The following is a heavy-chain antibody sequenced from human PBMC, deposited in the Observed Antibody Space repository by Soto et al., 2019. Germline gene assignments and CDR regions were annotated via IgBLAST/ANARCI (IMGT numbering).Heavy chain of an antibody. CDR3: ARVYGDYVPLALDI. V-gene: IGHV4-30-2*01. D-gene: IGHD4-17*01. CDR1: GGSISSGGYS. J-gene: IGHJ3*02. CDR2: IYHSGST. Sequence: QLQLQESGSGLVKPSQTLSLTCAVSGGSISSGGYSWSWIRQPPGKGLEWIGYIYHSGSTYYNPSLKSRVTISVDMSKNQFSLKLSSVTAADTAVYYCARVYGDYVPLALDIWGQGTMVTVSS.